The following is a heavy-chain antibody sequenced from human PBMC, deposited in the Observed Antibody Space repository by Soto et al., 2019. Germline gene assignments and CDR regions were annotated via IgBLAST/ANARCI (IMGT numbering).Heavy chain of an antibody. CDR3: ARVSETYHFDY. CDR1: GFTFSDHY. CDR2: IRKKVNRYTT. D-gene: IGHD6-19*01. V-gene: IGHV3-72*01. Sequence: EVQLVESGGGLVQPGGSLRLSCAASGFTFSDHYMDWLRQAPGKGLEWVGRIRKKVNRYTTEYAASVKGRFTISRDDSKSSLYRQMNSLKIEDTAVYYCARVSETYHFDYWGQGTLVTVSS. J-gene: IGHJ4*02.